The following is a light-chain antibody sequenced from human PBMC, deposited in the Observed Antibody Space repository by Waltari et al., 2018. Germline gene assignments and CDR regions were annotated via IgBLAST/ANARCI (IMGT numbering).Light chain of an antibody. CDR3: GTWDSSRSGAV. CDR1: SSNIGNHY. Sequence: QSVLTQPPPVSAAPGQRVTISCSGGSSNIGNHYVSWSRQFPGTAPKLLIYEDGERPSCVACRFSCAKSGTSATLDITGRQAGDEADYYCGTWDSSRSGAVFGGGTHLTVL. J-gene: IGLJ7*01. V-gene: IGLV1-51*02. CDR2: EDG.